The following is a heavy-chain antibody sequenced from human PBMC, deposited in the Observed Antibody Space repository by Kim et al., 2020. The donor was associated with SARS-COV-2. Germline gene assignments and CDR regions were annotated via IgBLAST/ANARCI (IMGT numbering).Heavy chain of an antibody. CDR3: ARGTSTPGIDY. D-gene: IGHD2-2*01. Sequence: GSLRLSCAASGFTFRSYWMNWVRQAPGKGLEWVANTKEDGSEKYYADSVKGRFTISRDNARNSVYLHMNSLRAEDTAIYYCARGTSTPGIDYWGQGTLITVSS. CDR2: TKEDGSEK. J-gene: IGHJ4*02. V-gene: IGHV3-7*01. CDR1: GFTFRSYW.